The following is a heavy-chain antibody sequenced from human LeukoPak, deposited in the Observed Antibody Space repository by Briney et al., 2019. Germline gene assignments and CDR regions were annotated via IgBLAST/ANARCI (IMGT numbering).Heavy chain of an antibody. Sequence: QAGESLRLSCAASGFTFSSSWMNWVRQVPGKRLEWVANINPDGSENNYVDSVKDRFTISRDNAKKSLYLQMNSLRAEDTAVYYCAKERVGGSESWGQGTLVTVSS. V-gene: IGHV3-7*01. D-gene: IGHD3-10*01. CDR1: GFTFSSSW. CDR3: AKERVGGSES. CDR2: INPDGSEN. J-gene: IGHJ4*02.